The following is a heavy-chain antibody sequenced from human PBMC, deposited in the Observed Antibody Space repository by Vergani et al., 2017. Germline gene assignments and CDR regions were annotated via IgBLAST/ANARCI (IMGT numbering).Heavy chain of an antibody. CDR2: INHSGST. V-gene: IGHV4-34*01. J-gene: IGHJ6*03. Sequence: QVQLQQWGAGLLKPSETLSLTCAVYGGSFSGYYWSWIRQPPGKGLEWIGEINHSGSTNYNPSLKSRVPISVDTSKNQFSLKLSSVTAADTAVYYCARGPSLHYSYMDVWGKGTTVTVSS. CDR3: ARGPSLHYSYMDV. CDR1: GGSFSGYY.